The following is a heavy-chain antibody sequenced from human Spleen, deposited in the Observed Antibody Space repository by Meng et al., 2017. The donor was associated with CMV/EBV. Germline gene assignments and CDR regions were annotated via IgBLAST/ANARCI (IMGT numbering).Heavy chain of an antibody. CDR1: GGSVSSDNSY. CDR3: ARDLLGYCRSSSCYTRGFDY. J-gene: IGHJ4*02. D-gene: IGHD2-2*03. Sequence: GSLRLSCTVSGGSVSSDNSYWSWIRQPPGKALEWIGYIYYNGNSNYNPSLKSRVTMSVDTSKNQFSLKLNSVTAADTAVYYCARDLLGYCRSSSCYTRGFDYWGQGTLVTVSS. CDR2: IYYNGNS. V-gene: IGHV4-61*01.